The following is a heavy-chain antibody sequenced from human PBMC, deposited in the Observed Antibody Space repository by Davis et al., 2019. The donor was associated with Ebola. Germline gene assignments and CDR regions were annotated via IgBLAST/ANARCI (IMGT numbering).Heavy chain of an antibody. CDR2: ISWNSGSI. V-gene: IGHV3-9*01. CDR1: GFTFDDYA. CDR3: ARGGGSSSWYGDYYYNYYMDV. J-gene: IGHJ6*03. D-gene: IGHD6-13*01. Sequence: SLKISCAASGFTFDDYAMYWVRQAPGKGLEWVSGISWNSGSIGYADSVKGRFTISRDNAKNSLYLQMNSLRAEDTALYYCARGGGSSSWYGDYYYNYYMDVWGKGTTVTVSS.